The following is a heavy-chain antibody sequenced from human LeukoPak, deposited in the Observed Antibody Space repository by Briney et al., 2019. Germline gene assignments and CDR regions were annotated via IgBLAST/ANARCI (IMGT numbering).Heavy chain of an antibody. CDR1: GASVSDSSYY. D-gene: IGHD3-9*01. V-gene: IGHV4-39*01. J-gene: IGHJ4*02. CDR3: ARLSKGRYFDYIFDY. CDR2: IYYSGST. Sequence: SETLSLTCAVSGASVSDSSYYWGWIRQPPGKGLECVGNIYYSGSTYYNPSLDSRVTMSVDTSKNQFSLKMSSVTAADTAVYYCARLSKGRYFDYIFDYWGQGTLVTVSS.